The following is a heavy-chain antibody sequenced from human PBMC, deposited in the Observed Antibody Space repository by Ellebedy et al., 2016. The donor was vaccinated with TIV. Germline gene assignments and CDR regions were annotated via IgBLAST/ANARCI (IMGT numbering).Heavy chain of an antibody. Sequence: GESLKISXAASGFTFSSYSMNWVRQAPGKGLEWVSSISSSSSYIYYADSVKGRFTISRDNAKNSLYLQMNSLRAEDTAVYYCARVGNYGSGSYYPLDPWGQGTLVTVSS. CDR1: GFTFSSYS. V-gene: IGHV3-21*01. D-gene: IGHD3-10*01. J-gene: IGHJ5*02. CDR3: ARVGNYGSGSYYPLDP. CDR2: ISSSSSYI.